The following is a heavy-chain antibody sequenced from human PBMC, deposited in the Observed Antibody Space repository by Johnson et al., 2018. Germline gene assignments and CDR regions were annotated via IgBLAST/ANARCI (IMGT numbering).Heavy chain of an antibody. Sequence: QVQLQESGPGLVKPSETLSLTCTVSGGSISSYYWSWIRQPPGKGLEGIGYIYYSGSTNYNPSLKSRVTISVDTSKNQFSLKLSSVTAADTAVYYCARSGGWNVKDAFDIWGQGTMVTVSS. CDR2: IYYSGST. CDR3: ARSGGWNVKDAFDI. CDR1: GGSISSYY. D-gene: IGHD1-1*01. J-gene: IGHJ3*02. V-gene: IGHV4-59*01.